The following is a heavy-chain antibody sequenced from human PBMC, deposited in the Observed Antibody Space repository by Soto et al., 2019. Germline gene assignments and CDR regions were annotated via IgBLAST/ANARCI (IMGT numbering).Heavy chain of an antibody. CDR2: ISYDVNNK. V-gene: IGHV3-30*18. J-gene: IGHJ6*02. Sequence: QVQVVETGGGVVQPGRSLRLSCAVSGFTFSNYGMHWVRQAPGKGLEWVALISYDVNNKYYADSVKGGFTISRDNSKNTLFLQMNGLRAEDTAVYYCSKGGSKAGMDVWGQGTTVTVSS. D-gene: IGHD1-26*01. CDR1: GFTFSNYG. CDR3: SKGGSKAGMDV.